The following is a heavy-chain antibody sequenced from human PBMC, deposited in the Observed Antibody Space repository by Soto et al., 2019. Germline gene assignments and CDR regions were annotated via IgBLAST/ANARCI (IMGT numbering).Heavy chain of an antibody. V-gene: IGHV3-30*18. Sequence: LRLSCAASGFTFSNYAMHWVRQAPGQGLEWVALISFDGYNQYYADSVKGRFTISRDNSKNTAYLQMNSLGGEDTAVYYCAKDRYGSGSYYNLAVWGQGTTVTVSS. J-gene: IGHJ6*02. D-gene: IGHD3-10*01. CDR3: AKDRYGSGSYYNLAV. CDR2: ISFDGYNQ. CDR1: GFTFSNYA.